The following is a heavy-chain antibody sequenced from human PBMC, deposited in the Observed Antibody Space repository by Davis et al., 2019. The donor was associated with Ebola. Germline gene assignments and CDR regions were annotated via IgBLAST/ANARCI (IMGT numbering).Heavy chain of an antibody. V-gene: IGHV1-8*03. Sequence: ASVKVSCKASGHTFTSYDINWVRQATGQGLEWMGWMNPNSGNTGYAQKFQGRVTITRNTSISTAYMELSSLRSEDTAVYYCARGLPDSSSWFYYYYYGMDVWGQGTTVTVSS. J-gene: IGHJ6*02. CDR2: MNPNSGNT. D-gene: IGHD6-13*01. CDR1: GHTFTSYD. CDR3: ARGLPDSSSWFYYYYYGMDV.